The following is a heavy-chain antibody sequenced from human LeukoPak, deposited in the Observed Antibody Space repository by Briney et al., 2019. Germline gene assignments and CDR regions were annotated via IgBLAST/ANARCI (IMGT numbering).Heavy chain of an antibody. CDR1: GFPLKFYA. D-gene: IGHD6-19*01. CDR2: LGGGGFNI. Sequence: GGSLSPSWEALGFPLKFYALAGFPRPRGRGLGWVPPLGGGGFNIYYADSVKGRFTISRDNSKNTLYLQMNSLRAEDTAVYYCAKMGAPSKRGYSSAWYSDYWGQGTLVTVSS. J-gene: IGHJ4*02. CDR3: AKMGAPSKRGYSSAWYSDY. V-gene: IGHV3-23*01.